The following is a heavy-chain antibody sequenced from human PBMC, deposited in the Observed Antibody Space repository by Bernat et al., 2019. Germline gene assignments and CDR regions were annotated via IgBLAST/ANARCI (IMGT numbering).Heavy chain of an antibody. CDR1: GFTFDDYA. CDR2: ISGDGGST. Sequence: EVQLVESGGGVVQPGGSLRLSCAASGFTFDDYAMHWVRQAPGKGLEWVSLISGDGGSTYYADSVKGRFTISRDNSKNSLYLQMNSLRTEDTALYYCAKDKARATAIEFDYWGQGTLVTLSS. CDR3: AKDKARATAIEFDY. J-gene: IGHJ4*02. D-gene: IGHD2-21*02. V-gene: IGHV3-43*02.